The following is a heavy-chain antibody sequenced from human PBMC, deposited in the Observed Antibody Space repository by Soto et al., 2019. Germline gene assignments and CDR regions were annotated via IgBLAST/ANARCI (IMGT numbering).Heavy chain of an antibody. J-gene: IGHJ6*02. CDR2: IYYSGST. CDR1: GGSISSGGYY. V-gene: IGHV4-31*03. CDR3: ARDLAPDYDILTGYFNYYGMDV. D-gene: IGHD3-9*01. Sequence: QVQLQESGPGLVKPSQTLSLTCTVSGGSISSGGYYWSWIRQHPGKGLEWIGYIYYSGSTYYNPPLKSRVTISVDTSKNQFSLKLSSVTAADTAVYYCARDLAPDYDILTGYFNYYGMDVWGQGTTVTVSS.